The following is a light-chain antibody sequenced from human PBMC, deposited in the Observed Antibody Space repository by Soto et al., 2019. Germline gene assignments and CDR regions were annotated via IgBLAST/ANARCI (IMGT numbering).Light chain of an antibody. CDR3: QQYNKWPLWT. CDR2: GAS. J-gene: IGKJ1*01. V-gene: IGKV3-15*01. Sequence: EIVMTQSPETLSVSPGERATLSCRASQSVSSNLAWFQQKPGQAPRLLIYGASTRATGIPVRFSGSGSGTEFTLNISSLQSEDFAVYYCQQYNKWPLWTFGQGTKVEIK. CDR1: QSVSSN.